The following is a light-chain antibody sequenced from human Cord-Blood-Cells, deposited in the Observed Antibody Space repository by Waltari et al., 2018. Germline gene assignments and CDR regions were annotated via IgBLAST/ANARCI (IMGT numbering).Light chain of an antibody. CDR1: SLRSYY. J-gene: IGLJ2*01. V-gene: IGLV3-19*01. CDR2: GKN. Sequence: SSELTQDPAVSVALGQTVRITCPGDSLRSYYASWYQQKPGQAPVLVIYGKNNRPSGIPDRFSGSSSGNTASLTITRAQAEDEADYYCNSRDSSGNHLVFGGGTKLTVL. CDR3: NSRDSSGNHLV.